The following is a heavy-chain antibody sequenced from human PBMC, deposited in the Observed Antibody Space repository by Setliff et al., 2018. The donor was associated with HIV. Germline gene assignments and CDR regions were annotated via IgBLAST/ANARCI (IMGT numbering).Heavy chain of an antibody. CDR3: ARGGRDYSESSGYAVPGDYYGMDV. D-gene: IGHD3-22*01. CDR2: INHSGST. Sequence: NPSETLSLTCAVYGGSFSGYYWSWIRQPPGKGLEWIGEINHSGSTNYNPSLKSRVTISVDTSKNQFSLKLSSVTAADTAVYYCARGGRDYSESSGYAVPGDYYGMDVWGQGTTVTVSS. V-gene: IGHV4-34*01. CDR1: GGSFSGYY. J-gene: IGHJ6*02.